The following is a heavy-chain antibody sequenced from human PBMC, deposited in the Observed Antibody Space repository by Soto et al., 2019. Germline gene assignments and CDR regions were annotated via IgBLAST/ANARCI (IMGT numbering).Heavy chain of an antibody. D-gene: IGHD3-3*01. Sequence: RXSVKVACKASVYRFTGYDMPWVRQAPRQGLEWMGWINPNSGGTNNEQMFQGWFTMTRDPSISTAYMELRRLRSADTAVYYCARGSRFLEWDHYGMDVWRQGTTVTVSS. J-gene: IGHJ6*02. V-gene: IGHV1-2*04. CDR1: VYRFTGYD. CDR2: INPNSGGT. CDR3: ARGSRFLEWDHYGMDV.